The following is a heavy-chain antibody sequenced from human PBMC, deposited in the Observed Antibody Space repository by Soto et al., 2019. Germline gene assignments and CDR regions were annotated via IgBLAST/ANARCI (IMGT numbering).Heavy chain of an antibody. CDR3: ARDGRVYDAFLTGYSQAYYYGMDV. CDR1: GFTFGTYG. Sequence: PGGSLRLSCAASGFTFGTYGMHWVRQAPGKGLEWVSVIWFDGSNKTYADSVKGRFTISRDNSKSMLYLQMNSLRAEATAVYYCARDGRVYDAFLTGYSQAYYYGMDVWGQGTTVTVSS. D-gene: IGHD3-9*01. J-gene: IGHJ6*02. V-gene: IGHV3-33*01. CDR2: IWFDGSNK.